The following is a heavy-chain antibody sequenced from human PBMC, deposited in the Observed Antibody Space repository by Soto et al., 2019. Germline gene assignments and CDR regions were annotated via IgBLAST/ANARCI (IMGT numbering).Heavy chain of an antibody. Sequence: QLQLQESGSGLVKPSQTLSLTCAVSGGSISSGGYSWSWIRQPPGKGLEWIGYIYHSGSTYYNPSLKSRVTISVDRSKNQFSLKLSSVTAADTAVYYCARVVAVDCSSTSCWEYNWFDPWGQGTLVTVSS. V-gene: IGHV4-30-2*01. CDR2: IYHSGST. CDR1: GGSISSGGYS. J-gene: IGHJ5*02. CDR3: ARVVAVDCSSTSCWEYNWFDP. D-gene: IGHD2-2*01.